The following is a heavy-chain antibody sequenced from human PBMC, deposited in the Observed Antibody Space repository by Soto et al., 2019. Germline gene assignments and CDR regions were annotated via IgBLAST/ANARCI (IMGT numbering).Heavy chain of an antibody. CDR3: ARDERLYYYDSSGYSYKY. J-gene: IGHJ4*02. Sequence: GGSLRLSCAASGFTFSSYAMHWVRQAPGKGLEWVAVISYDGSNKYYADSVKGRFTISRDNSKNTLYLQMNSLRAEDTAVYYCARDERLYYYDSSGYSYKYWGQGTLVTVS. D-gene: IGHD3-22*01. CDR1: GFTFSSYA. V-gene: IGHV3-30-3*01. CDR2: ISYDGSNK.